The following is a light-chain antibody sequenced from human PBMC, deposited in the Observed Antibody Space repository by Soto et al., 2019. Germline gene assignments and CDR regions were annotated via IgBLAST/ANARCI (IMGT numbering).Light chain of an antibody. CDR2: DVT. J-gene: IGLJ1*01. Sequence: QSALTQPASVSGSPGQSITISCTGTSSDVGTYKYVSWYQQHPGKAPKLVIYDVTNRPYGVSNRFSGSKSGNTASLTISGLQADEEADYYCSSYTTSRTFVFGSGTKLTVL. CDR1: SSDVGTYKY. V-gene: IGLV2-14*01. CDR3: SSYTTSRTFV.